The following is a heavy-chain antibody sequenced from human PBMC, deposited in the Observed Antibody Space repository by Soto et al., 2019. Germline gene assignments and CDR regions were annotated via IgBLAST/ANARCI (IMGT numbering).Heavy chain of an antibody. CDR3: ARSKGQQLSTFDY. CDR1: GFTFSSYT. J-gene: IGHJ4*02. D-gene: IGHD6-13*01. Sequence: PGGSLRLSCAASGFTFSSYTMNWVRQAPGKGLEWVASISSRSSYIYYADSMKGRFTVSRDNSKNSLYLQMNGLRVDDTAVYYCARSKGQQLSTFDYWGQGTQVTVSS. V-gene: IGHV3-21*01. CDR2: ISSRSSYI.